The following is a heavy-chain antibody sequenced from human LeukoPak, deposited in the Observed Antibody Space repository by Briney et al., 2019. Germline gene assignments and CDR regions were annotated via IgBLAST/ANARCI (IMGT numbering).Heavy chain of an antibody. CDR2: IYPGDSDT. Sequence: GESLKTSCKGSGYSFTSYWIGWVRQMPGKGLEWMGIIYPGDSDTRYSPSFQGQVTISADKSISTAYLQWSSLKASDTAMYYCARHVVTTETTSWFDPWGQGTLVTVSS. D-gene: IGHD4-17*01. V-gene: IGHV5-51*01. J-gene: IGHJ5*02. CDR1: GYSFTSYW. CDR3: ARHVVTTETTSWFDP.